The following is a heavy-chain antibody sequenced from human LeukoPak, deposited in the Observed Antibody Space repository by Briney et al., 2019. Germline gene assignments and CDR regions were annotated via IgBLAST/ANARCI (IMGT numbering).Heavy chain of an antibody. V-gene: IGHV4-30-4*01. Sequence: PSETLSLTCTVSGGSISSGDYYWSWIRQPPGKGLEWIGYIYYSGGTYYNPSLKSRVTISVDTSKNQFSLKLSSVTAADTAVYYCARDCSSTSCSSATYGMDVWGQGTTVTVSS. D-gene: IGHD2-2*01. CDR2: IYYSGGT. CDR3: ARDCSSTSCSSATYGMDV. CDR1: GGSISSGDYY. J-gene: IGHJ6*02.